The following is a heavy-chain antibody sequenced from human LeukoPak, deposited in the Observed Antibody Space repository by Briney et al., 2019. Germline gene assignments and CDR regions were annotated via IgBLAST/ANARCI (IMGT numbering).Heavy chain of an antibody. V-gene: IGHV3-23*01. J-gene: IGHJ4*02. CDR1: GFTFSSYA. CDR3: AKDATYYYGSGSYHY. D-gene: IGHD3-10*01. CDR2: ISGSGGST. Sequence: GGSLRLSCAASGFTFSSYAMSWVRQAPGKGLEWVSAISGSGGSTYYADSVKGRFTITRDNSQNTLYLQMNSLRAEDTAVYYCAKDATYYYGSGSYHYWGQGTLVTVSS.